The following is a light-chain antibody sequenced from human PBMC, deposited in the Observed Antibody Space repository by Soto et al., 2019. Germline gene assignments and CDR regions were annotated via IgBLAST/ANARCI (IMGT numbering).Light chain of an antibody. CDR1: QSISTS. CDR3: QQTYTSPFT. J-gene: IGKJ3*01. V-gene: IGKV1-39*01. Sequence: DIHMTQFPSSLSASVGDRVTITCRASQSISTSLNWYQQKPGKAPNLLIYTASTFQSGVPSRFSGSGSVTDFTLTITSLQPEDFATYYCQQTYTSPFTFGPGTKVDIK. CDR2: TAS.